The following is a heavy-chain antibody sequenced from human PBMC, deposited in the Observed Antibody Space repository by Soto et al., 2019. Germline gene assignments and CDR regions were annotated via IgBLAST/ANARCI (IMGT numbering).Heavy chain of an antibody. CDR3: ARVTVVAASPGGFDL. D-gene: IGHD2-15*01. J-gene: IGHJ5*02. CDR2: INQDGSEK. CDR1: GFTFSSYW. V-gene: IGHV3-7*01. Sequence: GGSLRLSYAASGFTFSSYWMSWVRQAPGKGLEWVANINQDGSEKYYVDSLKGRFTISRDNAKNSLYLEMNSLRAEDTAVYYCARVTVVAASPGGFDLWGQGTLVTVSS.